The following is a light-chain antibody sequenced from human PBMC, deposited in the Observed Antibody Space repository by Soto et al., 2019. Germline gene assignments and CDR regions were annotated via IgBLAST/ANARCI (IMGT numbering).Light chain of an antibody. CDR3: QQFCTSPPST. Sequence: EIVLTQSPGTLSLSPGERATLSCRASQSVSSNYLAWYQQKPGQAPRLLIYGASSRATGIPDRFSGSGSGTDFTLTISRLEPEDFAVYYCQQFCTSPPSTFGQGTRLDI. J-gene: IGKJ5*01. V-gene: IGKV3-20*01. CDR1: QSVSSNY. CDR2: GAS.